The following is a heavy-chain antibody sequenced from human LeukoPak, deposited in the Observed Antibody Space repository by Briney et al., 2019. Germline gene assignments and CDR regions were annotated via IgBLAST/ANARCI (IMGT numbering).Heavy chain of an antibody. V-gene: IGHV4-34*01. CDR2: INHSGST. CDR3: AGEYSSGWGTRSAFDY. Sequence: SETLSLTCAVYGGSFSGYYWSWIRQPPGKGLEWIGEINHSGSTNYNPSLKSRVTISVDTSKNQFSLKLSSVTAADTAVYYCAGEYSSGWGTRSAFDYWGQGTLVTVSS. J-gene: IGHJ4*02. D-gene: IGHD6-19*01. CDR1: GGSFSGYY.